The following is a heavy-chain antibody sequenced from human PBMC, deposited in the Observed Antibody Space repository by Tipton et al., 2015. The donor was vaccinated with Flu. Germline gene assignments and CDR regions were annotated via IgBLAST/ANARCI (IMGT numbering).Heavy chain of an antibody. V-gene: IGHV4-61*02. CDR3: ARDHHPFSGGYSLGAFDI. Sequence: TLSLTCTVSGGSISSGSYYWSWIRQPAGKGLEWIGRIYTSGSTNYNPSLKSRVTISVDTSKNQFSLKLGSVTAADTAVYYFARDHHPFSGGYSLGAFDIWGQGTMVTVSS. D-gene: IGHD1-26*01. CDR2: IYTSGST. CDR1: GGSISSGSYY. J-gene: IGHJ3*02.